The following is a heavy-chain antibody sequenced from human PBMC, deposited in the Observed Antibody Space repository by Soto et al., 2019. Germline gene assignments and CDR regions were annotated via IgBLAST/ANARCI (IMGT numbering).Heavy chain of an antibody. CDR2: INPSGGST. J-gene: IGHJ4*02. V-gene: IGHV1-46*01. CDR1: GYTFTSYY. CDR3: ARDGLWFGEW. Sequence: QVQLVQSGAEVKKPGASVKVSCKASGYTFTSYYMHWVRQAPGQGLEWMGIINPSGGSTSYAQKFQXXVXMXXNTSTSPVYMELSSLRSEDTAVYYCARDGLWFGEWWGQGTLVTVSS. D-gene: IGHD3-10*01.